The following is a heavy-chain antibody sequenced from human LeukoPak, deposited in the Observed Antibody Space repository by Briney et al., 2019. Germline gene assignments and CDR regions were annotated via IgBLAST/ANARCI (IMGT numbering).Heavy chain of an antibody. D-gene: IGHD2-15*01. V-gene: IGHV3-30*02. CDR1: GFSFSNYG. J-gene: IGHJ4*02. CDR3: AKGGSTYSYSFDN. CDR2: ILHDGSKT. Sequence: PGGSLRLSCVASGFSFSNYGMHWVRQGSGKGLEWVAFILHDGSKTYYSDSLKGRFTISRDNSRNTLSLQMDSLRAEDTAVYYCAKGGSTYSYSFDNWGQGTLVTVSS.